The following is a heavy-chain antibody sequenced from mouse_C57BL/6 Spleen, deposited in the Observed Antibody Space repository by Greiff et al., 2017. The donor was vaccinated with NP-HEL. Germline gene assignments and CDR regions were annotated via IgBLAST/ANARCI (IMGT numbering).Heavy chain of an antibody. J-gene: IGHJ2*01. V-gene: IGHV1-52*01. CDR1: GYTFTSYW. CDR2: IDPSDSET. D-gene: IGHD3-2*02. Sequence: VQLQQSGAELVRPGSSVKLSCKASGYTFTSYWMHWVKQRPIQGLEWIGNIDPSDSETHYNQKFKDKATLTVDKSSSTAYMQLSSLTSEDSAVYYCARGGSGYVRVSYFDYWGQGTTLTVSS. CDR3: ARGGSGYVRVSYFDY.